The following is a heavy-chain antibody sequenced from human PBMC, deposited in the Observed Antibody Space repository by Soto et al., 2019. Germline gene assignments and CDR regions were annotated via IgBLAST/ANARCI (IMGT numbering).Heavy chain of an antibody. Sequence: ASVKVSCKASGYTFTSYGISWVRQAPGQGLEWMGWISAYNGNTTYAQKLQGRVTMTTDTSTSTAYMELRSLRSDDTAVYYCARATIIVVVPAAIPYGMDVWGQGTTVTVSS. CDR1: GYTFTSYG. J-gene: IGHJ6*02. CDR3: ARATIIVVVPAAIPYGMDV. CDR2: ISAYNGNT. V-gene: IGHV1-18*04. D-gene: IGHD2-2*01.